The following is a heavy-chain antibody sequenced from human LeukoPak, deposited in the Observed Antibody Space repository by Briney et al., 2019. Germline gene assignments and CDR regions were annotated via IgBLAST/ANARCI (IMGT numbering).Heavy chain of an antibody. D-gene: IGHD3-3*01. CDR1: GYTFTGYY. CDR2: INPNSGGT. V-gene: IGHV1-2*02. CDR3: AKEESHITISGVGTYYFDY. Sequence: ASVKVSCKASGYTFTGYYMHWVRQAPGQGLEWMGWINPNSGGTNYAQKFQGRVTMTRDTSISTAYMELSRLRSDDTAVYYCAKEESHITISGVGTYYFDYWGQGTLVTVSS. J-gene: IGHJ4*02.